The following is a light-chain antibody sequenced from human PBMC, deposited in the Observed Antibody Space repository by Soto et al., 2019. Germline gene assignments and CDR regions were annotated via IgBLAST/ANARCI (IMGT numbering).Light chain of an antibody. V-gene: IGLV2-11*01. CDR3: CSYAGSYIYV. Sequence: QSVLTQPRSVSGSPGQSVTISCTGTSSDVGGYNYVSWYQQHPDKAPKVMIYDVTKRPSGVPDRFSGSKSGNTASLTISGLQAEDEADYYCCSYAGSYIYVFGTGTKVTV. CDR1: SSDVGGYNY. CDR2: DVT. J-gene: IGLJ1*01.